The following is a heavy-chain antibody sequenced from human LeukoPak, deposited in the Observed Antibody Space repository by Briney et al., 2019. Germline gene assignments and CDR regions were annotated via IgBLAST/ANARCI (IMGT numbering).Heavy chain of an antibody. J-gene: IGHJ5*02. CDR2: IYCSGST. CDR3: ARVRLNGSGNRWFDP. D-gene: IGHD3-10*01. Sequence: PSETLSLTCTISGGSISSSIYYWGWIRQPPGKGLEWIGSIYCSGSTYYNPSLKSRVTISVDTSKNQFSLKLSSVTAADTAVYFCARVRLNGSGNRWFDPWGQGTLVTVSS. V-gene: IGHV4-39*01. CDR1: GGSISSSIYY.